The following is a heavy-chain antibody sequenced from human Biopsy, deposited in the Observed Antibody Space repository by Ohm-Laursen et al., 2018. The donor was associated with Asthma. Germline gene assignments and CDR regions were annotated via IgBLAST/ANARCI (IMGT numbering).Heavy chain of an antibody. V-gene: IGHV4-61*08. CDR1: GDSIDSGDYS. Sequence: SETLSLTCGVSGDSIDSGDYSWTWIRQSPGKGLEWIGNIHYSGSTYSNPSLKSRVTISVDTSKKQISLRLSSVIAADTAVYYCAGFCSGGNCPDHWGQGTLVTVSS. CDR2: IHYSGST. D-gene: IGHD2-15*01. J-gene: IGHJ4*02. CDR3: AGFCSGGNCPDH.